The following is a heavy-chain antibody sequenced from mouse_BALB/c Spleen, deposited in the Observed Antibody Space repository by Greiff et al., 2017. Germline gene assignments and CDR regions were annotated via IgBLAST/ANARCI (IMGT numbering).Heavy chain of an antibody. CDR3: ARHTGAWFAY. CDR1: GFTFSSYT. D-gene: IGHD1-1*02. CDR2: ISNGGGST. Sequence: DVKLQESGGGLVQPGGSLKLSCAASGFTFSSYTMSWVRQTPEKRLEWVAYISNGGGSTYYPDTVKGRFTISRDNAKNTLYLQMSSLKSEDTAMYYCARHTGAWFAYWGQGTLVTVSA. J-gene: IGHJ3*01. V-gene: IGHV5-12-2*01.